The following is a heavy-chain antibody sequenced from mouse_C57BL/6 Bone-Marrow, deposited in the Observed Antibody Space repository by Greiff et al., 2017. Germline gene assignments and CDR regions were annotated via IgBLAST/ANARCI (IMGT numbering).Heavy chain of an antibody. D-gene: IGHD1-2*01. J-gene: IGHJ3*01. CDR2: IWSGGST. V-gene: IGHV2-2*01. CDR1: GFSLTSYG. CDR3: ARLLRRFAY. Sequence: VKLMESGPGLVQPSQSLSITCTVSGFSLTSYGVHWVRQSPGKGLEWLGVIWSGGSTDYNAAFISRLSISKDNSKSQVFFKMNSLQADDTAIYYCARLLRRFAYWGQGTLVTVSA.